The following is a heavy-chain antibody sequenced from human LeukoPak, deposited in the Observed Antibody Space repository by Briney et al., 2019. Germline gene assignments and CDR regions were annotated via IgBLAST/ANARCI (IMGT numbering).Heavy chain of an antibody. D-gene: IGHD3-10*01. J-gene: IGHJ4*02. V-gene: IGHV4-34*01. Sequence: SETLSLTCAVYGESFSGYCWSWIRQPPGKGLEWIGEINHSGSTNYSPSLKSRVTISVDTSKNQFSLKLSSVTAADTAAYYCARRGSGSYFGYWGQGALVTVSS. CDR1: GESFSGYC. CDR3: ARRGSGSYFGY. CDR2: INHSGST.